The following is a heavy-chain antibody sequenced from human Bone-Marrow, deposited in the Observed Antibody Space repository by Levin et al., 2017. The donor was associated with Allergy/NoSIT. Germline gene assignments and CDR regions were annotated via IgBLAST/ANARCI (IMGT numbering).Heavy chain of an antibody. Sequence: SETLSLTCAVYGGSFSGYYWSWIRQPPGKGLEWIGEINHSGSTNYNPSLKSRVTISVDTSKNQFSLKLSSVTAADTAVYYCARGGTMVQPNLGSGEYSNYYDYGMDVWGQGTTVTVSS. CDR1: GGSFSGYY. V-gene: IGHV4-34*01. CDR2: INHSGST. J-gene: IGHJ6*02. CDR3: ARGGTMVQPNLGSGEYSNYYDYGMDV. D-gene: IGHD3-10*01.